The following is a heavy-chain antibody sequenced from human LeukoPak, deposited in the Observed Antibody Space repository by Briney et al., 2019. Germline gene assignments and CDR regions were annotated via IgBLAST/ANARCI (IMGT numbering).Heavy chain of an antibody. CDR2: IYYSGST. V-gene: IGHV4-59*01. D-gene: IGHD3-10*01. J-gene: IGHJ6*03. CDR3: ARDRLTMLRGVAAYYMDV. CDR1: GGSISSYY. Sequence: SETLSLTCTVSGGSISSYYWSWIRQPPGKGLEWIGYIYYSGSTNYNPSLKSRVTISVDTSKNQFSLKLSSVTAADTAVYYCARDRLTMLRGVAAYYMDVWGKGTAVTVSS.